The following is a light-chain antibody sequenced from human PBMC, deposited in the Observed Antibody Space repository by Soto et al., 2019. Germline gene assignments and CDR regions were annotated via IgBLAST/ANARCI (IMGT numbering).Light chain of an antibody. V-gene: IGLV1-44*01. Sequence: QSVLTQPPSASGTPGRRVTISCSGSSSNIGTNTVTWYQQLPGTAPKLLIYANDQRPSGVPDRFSGSKSGTSASLAISGLQSGDEADYYCQAYDYSLTAMVFGGGTKLTVL. CDR2: AND. CDR3: QAYDYSLTAMV. J-gene: IGLJ3*02. CDR1: SSNIGTNT.